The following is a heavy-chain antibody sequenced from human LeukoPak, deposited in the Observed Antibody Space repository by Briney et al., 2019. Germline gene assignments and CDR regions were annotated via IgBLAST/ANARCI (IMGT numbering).Heavy chain of an antibody. D-gene: IGHD1-1*01. CDR3: AAVAESNGYYYYMDV. CDR2: IVVGSGNT. V-gene: IGHV1-58*02. Sequence: ASVKVSCKASGFTFTSSAMQWVRQGRGQRLEWKGWIVVGSGNTNYAQKFQERVTITRDMSTSTAYMELSSLRSEYTAVYYCAAVAESNGYYYYMDVWGKGTTVTISS. J-gene: IGHJ6*03. CDR1: GFTFTSSA.